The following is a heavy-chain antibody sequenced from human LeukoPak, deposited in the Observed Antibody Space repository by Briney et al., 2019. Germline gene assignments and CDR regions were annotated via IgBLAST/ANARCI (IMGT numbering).Heavy chain of an antibody. Sequence: KASCRASEGTFSSYAISWVRQAPGQGLEWMGGIIPIFGTANYAQNFQGRVTITTDKSTSTAYMELSSLRSEDTAVYYCARGFRYDSSGLTYYFDYWGQGTLVTVSS. J-gene: IGHJ4*02. V-gene: IGHV1-69*05. CDR3: ARGFRYDSSGLTYYFDY. CDR2: IIPIFGTA. CDR1: EGTFSSYA. D-gene: IGHD3-22*01.